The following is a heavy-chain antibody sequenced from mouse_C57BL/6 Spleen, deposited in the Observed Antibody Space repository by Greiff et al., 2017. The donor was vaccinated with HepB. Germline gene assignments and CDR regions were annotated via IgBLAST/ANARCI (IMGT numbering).Heavy chain of an antibody. D-gene: IGHD4-1*01. Sequence: VKLQESGPGLVAPSQSLSITCTVSGFSLTSYGVDWVRQSPGKGLEWLGVIWGVGSTNYNSALKSRLSISKDNSKSQVFLKMNSLQTDDTAMYYCATSTGRACMDYWGQGTSVTVSS. CDR1: GFSLTSYG. CDR2: IWGVGST. V-gene: IGHV2-6*01. J-gene: IGHJ4*01. CDR3: ATSTGRACMDY.